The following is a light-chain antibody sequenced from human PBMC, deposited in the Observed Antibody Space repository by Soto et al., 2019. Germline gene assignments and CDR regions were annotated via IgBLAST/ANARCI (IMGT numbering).Light chain of an antibody. J-gene: IGKJ5*01. V-gene: IGKV3-20*01. Sequence: EIVLTQSPGTLSLSPGERATLSCRASQSVSRSYLAWYQHKRGQAPSLLIYGASSRATGIPDRFSGSGSGTDFTLTISRLDPDDFAVYYCQQYGSSPITFGQGTRLEIK. CDR2: GAS. CDR1: QSVSRSY. CDR3: QQYGSSPIT.